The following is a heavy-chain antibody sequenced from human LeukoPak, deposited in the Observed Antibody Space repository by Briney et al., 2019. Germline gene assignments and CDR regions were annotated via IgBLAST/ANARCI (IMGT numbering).Heavy chain of an antibody. CDR3: ARDQGGYYSSSWVFDY. CDR1: GYTFTNYD. CDR2: MNPNSGNT. V-gene: IGHV1-8*02. D-gene: IGHD6-13*01. J-gene: IGHJ4*02. Sequence: ASVKVSCKASGYTFTNYDINWVRQATGQGLEWMGWMNPNSGNTGYAQNFQGRVTMTRDTSISTAYMELSRLRSDDTAVYYCARDQGGYYSSSWVFDYWGQGTLVTVSS.